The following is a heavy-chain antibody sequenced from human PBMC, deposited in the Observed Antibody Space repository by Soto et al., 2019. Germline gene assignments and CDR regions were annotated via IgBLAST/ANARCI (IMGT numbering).Heavy chain of an antibody. CDR3: AGKRLITMMTPSWFDH. V-gene: IGHV1-8*01. CDR2: MNPNSGNT. CDR1: GYTFTSYA. J-gene: IGHJ5*02. D-gene: IGHD3-22*01. Sequence: ASEKLSCKASGYTFTSYAINWVRQATGQGLEWMGWMNPNSGNTGYAQKFQGRVTMTRNTSISSAYMELSSLISEDTAVYFCAGKRLITMMTPSWFDHWGQGTLVTVSS.